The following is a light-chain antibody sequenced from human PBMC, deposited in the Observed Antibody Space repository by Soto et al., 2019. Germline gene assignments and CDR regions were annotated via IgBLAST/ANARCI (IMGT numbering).Light chain of an antibody. CDR2: DAS. Sequence: EIVMTQSPGTLSVSPGERATLSCRASQSVSSKLAWYQQKPGQAPRLLIYDASNRATGIPARFSGSGSGTDFTLTISSLEPEDFAVYYCQQRSNWPLTFGGGTKVDIK. CDR3: QQRSNWPLT. J-gene: IGKJ4*01. V-gene: IGKV3-11*01. CDR1: QSVSSK.